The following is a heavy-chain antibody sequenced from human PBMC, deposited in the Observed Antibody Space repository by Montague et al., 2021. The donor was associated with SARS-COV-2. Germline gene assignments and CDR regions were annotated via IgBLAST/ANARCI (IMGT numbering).Heavy chain of an antibody. CDR1: GFTFSGSP. CDR3: AKVGDLMAGYSLVNLDN. V-gene: IGHV3-23*03. CDR2: IHSGGRSS. J-gene: IGHJ4*02. D-gene: IGHD3-9*01. Sequence: SRSLSLSASGFTFSGSPMSWVRQAPGKGLEWVSVIHSGGRSSYYGKSVEGRFTVSRDNSKNTVYLQMNNLRAEDTAVYYCAKVGDLMAGYSLVNLDNWGQGTLVIVSS.